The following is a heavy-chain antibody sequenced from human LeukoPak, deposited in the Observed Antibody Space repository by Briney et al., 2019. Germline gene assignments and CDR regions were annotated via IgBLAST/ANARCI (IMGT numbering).Heavy chain of an antibody. CDR3: ARDFRFLEWLPDRYFDY. J-gene: IGHJ4*02. Sequence: GGSLRLSCAASGFTFSSYEMNWVRQAPGKGLEWVSYISSSGSAIYYADSVKDRFTISRDNAKNSLYLQMNSLRAEDTAVYYCARDFRFLEWLPDRYFDYWGQGTLVTVSS. D-gene: IGHD3-3*01. CDR1: GFTFSSYE. V-gene: IGHV3-48*03. CDR2: ISSSGSAI.